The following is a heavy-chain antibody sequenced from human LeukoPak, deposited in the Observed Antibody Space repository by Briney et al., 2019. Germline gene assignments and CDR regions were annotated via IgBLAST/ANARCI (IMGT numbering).Heavy chain of an antibody. V-gene: IGHV1-18*01. CDR1: GYTFTSYG. D-gene: IGHD2-2*01. CDR2: ISAYNGNT. Sequence: ASVKVSCMASGYTFTSYGISWVRQAPGQGLEWMGWISAYNGNTNYAQKLQGRVTMTTDTSTSTAYTELRSLRSDDTAVYYCARDLYCSSTSCHDYWGQGTLVTVSS. J-gene: IGHJ4*02. CDR3: ARDLYCSSTSCHDY.